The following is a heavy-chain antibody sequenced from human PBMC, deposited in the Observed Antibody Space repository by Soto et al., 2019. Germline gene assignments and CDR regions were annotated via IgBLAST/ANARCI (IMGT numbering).Heavy chain of an antibody. Sequence: GAAVKVSCKASGYNFTTYAFNWVRQAPGQGLEWMGWISAHNGNTNYAEKIQDRVTMTTDTSTTTAYMELRSLRSDDTAVYYCASTPEGYCSSSSCPFDYWGQGTLVTVSS. CDR1: GYNFTTYA. CDR3: ASTPEGYCSSSSCPFDY. J-gene: IGHJ4*02. D-gene: IGHD2-2*01. CDR2: ISAHNGNT. V-gene: IGHV1-18*04.